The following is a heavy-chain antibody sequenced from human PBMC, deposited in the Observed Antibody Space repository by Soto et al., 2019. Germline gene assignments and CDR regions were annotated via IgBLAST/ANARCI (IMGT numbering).Heavy chain of an antibody. CDR2: IDPSDSYT. J-gene: IGHJ6*02. CDR1: GYSFTSYW. Sequence: GESLKISCKGSGYSFTSYWISWVRQMPGKGLEWMGRIDPSDSYTNYSPSFQGHVTISADKSISTAYLQWSSLKASDTAMYYCARGSGSYFLYYYYGMDVWGQGTTVTVSS. V-gene: IGHV5-10-1*01. D-gene: IGHD1-26*01. CDR3: ARGSGSYFLYYYYGMDV.